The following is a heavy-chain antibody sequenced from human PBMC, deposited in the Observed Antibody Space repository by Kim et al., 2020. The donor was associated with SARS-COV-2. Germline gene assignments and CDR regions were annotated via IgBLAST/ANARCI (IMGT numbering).Heavy chain of an antibody. J-gene: IGHJ2*01. V-gene: IGHV3-43*02. CDR2: ISGDGGST. CDR3: AKEGLYGSGSYPGRNWYFDL. CDR1: GFTFDNYA. Sequence: GGSLRLSCAASGFTFDNYAMHWVRQAPGKGLEWVSLISGDGGSTYYADSVKGRFTISRDNSKNSLYLQMNSLRTEDTALYYCAKEGLYGSGSYPGRNWYFDLWGRGTLVTVSS. D-gene: IGHD3-10*01.